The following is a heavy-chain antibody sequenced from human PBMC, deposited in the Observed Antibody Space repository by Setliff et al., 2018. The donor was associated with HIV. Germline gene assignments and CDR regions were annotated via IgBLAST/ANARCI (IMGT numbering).Heavy chain of an antibody. D-gene: IGHD3-10*01. Sequence: TSETLSLTCAVFGGSFTDIGGSFTDYYWIWIRQPPGKGLEWIGEINHSGSTHYNPSLKCRFTITVDTAKNQVSLKVNSVTAADTAVYYRAFNKEGAWFIDLWGRGTQVTVSS. CDR2: INHSGST. CDR1: GGSFTDIGGSFTDYY. CDR3: AFNKEGAWFIDL. J-gene: IGHJ2*01. V-gene: IGHV4-34*01.